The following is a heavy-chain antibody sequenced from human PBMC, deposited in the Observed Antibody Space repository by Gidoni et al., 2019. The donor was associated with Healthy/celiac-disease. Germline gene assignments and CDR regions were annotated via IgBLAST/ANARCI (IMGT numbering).Heavy chain of an antibody. CDR2: IIPIFGTA. J-gene: IGHJ6*02. CDR3: AGHYYGSGSYYTPHYYYGMDV. Sequence: QVQLVQSGAEVQKPGSSVKVSCKASGGTFSSYAISWVRQAPGQGLEWMGGIIPIFGTANYAQKFQGRVTITADESTSTAYMELSSLRSEDTAVYYCAGHYYGSGSYYTPHYYYGMDVWGQGTTVTVSS. CDR1: GGTFSSYA. V-gene: IGHV1-69*01. D-gene: IGHD3-10*01.